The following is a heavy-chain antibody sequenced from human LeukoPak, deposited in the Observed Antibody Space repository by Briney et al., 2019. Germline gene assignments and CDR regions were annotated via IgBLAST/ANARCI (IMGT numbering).Heavy chain of an antibody. CDR1: GFTFSSYW. V-gene: IGHV3-7*01. CDR3: ARNSGYDPTDY. Sequence: GGSLRLSCAASGFTFSSYWISWVRQAPEKGLEWVANIKQDGSEKYYVDSVKGRFTISRDNAKNSLYLQMNSLRAEDTAVYYCARNSGYDPTDYWGQGTLVTVSS. D-gene: IGHD5-12*01. J-gene: IGHJ4*02. CDR2: IKQDGSEK.